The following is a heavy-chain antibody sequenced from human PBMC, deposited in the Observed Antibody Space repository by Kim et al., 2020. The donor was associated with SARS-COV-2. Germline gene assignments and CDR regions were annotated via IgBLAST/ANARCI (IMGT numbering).Heavy chain of an antibody. V-gene: IGHV3-74*01. CDR3: ARDYGMDV. Sequence: GSTTGYADSVKGRFTISRDNAKNTLYLQMNSLRAEYTAVYYCARDYGMDVWGQGTTVTVSS. J-gene: IGHJ6*02. CDR2: GSTT.